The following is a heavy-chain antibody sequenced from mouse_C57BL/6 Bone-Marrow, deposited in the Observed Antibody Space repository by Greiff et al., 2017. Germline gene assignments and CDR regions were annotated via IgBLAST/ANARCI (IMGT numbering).Heavy chain of an antibody. Sequence: QVQLQQPGAELVMPGASVKLSCKASGYTFTSYWMHWVKQRPGQGLEWIGEIDPSDSYTNYNQQFKGKSTLTVDKSSSTAYMQLSSLTSEYSAVYYCARLGYGNYVAWFAYWVQGTLVTVSA. J-gene: IGHJ3*01. D-gene: IGHD2-10*02. V-gene: IGHV1-69*01. CDR2: IDPSDSYT. CDR1: GYTFTSYW. CDR3: ARLGYGNYVAWFAY.